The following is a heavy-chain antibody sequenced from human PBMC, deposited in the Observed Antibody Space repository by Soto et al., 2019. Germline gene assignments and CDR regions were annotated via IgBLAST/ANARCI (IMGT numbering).Heavy chain of an antibody. CDR1: GFTFSSYG. CDR3: AKDRRGVPAAMYPTYYYGMDV. D-gene: IGHD2-2*01. V-gene: IGHV3-30*18. Sequence: PGGSLRLSCAASGFTFSSYGMHWVRQAPGKGLEWVAVISYDGSNKYYADSVKGRFTISRDNSKNTLYLQMNSLRAEDTAVYYCAKDRRGVPAAMYPTYYYGMDVWGQGTTVTVSS. CDR2: ISYDGSNK. J-gene: IGHJ6*02.